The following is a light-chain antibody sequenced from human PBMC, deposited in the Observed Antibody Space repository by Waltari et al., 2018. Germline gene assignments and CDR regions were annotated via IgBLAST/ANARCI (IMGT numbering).Light chain of an antibody. Sequence: SLSASLGDRVTITCRASQGIRNDLGWYQQKPGKAPKLLIYAASSLQSGVPSRFSGSGSSTDFTLTISSLQPEDFATYYCLQDYNYPITFGQGTRLEIK. CDR1: QGIRND. J-gene: IGKJ5*01. CDR3: LQDYNYPIT. V-gene: IGKV1-6*01. CDR2: AAS.